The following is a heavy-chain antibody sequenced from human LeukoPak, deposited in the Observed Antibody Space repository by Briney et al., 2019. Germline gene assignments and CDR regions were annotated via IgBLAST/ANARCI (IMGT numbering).Heavy chain of an antibody. CDR2: IKQDGSEK. D-gene: IGHD2-21*01. J-gene: IGHJ3*02. V-gene: IGHV3-7*01. Sequence: GGSLRLSCAASGFTFSSYWMSWVRQAPGKGLEWVANIKQDGSEKYYVDSVKGRFTISRDNAKNSLYLQMNSLRAEDTAVYYCARDHIPWRVVIALSAFDIWGQGTMVTVSS. CDR1: GFTFSSYW. CDR3: ARDHIPWRVVIALSAFDI.